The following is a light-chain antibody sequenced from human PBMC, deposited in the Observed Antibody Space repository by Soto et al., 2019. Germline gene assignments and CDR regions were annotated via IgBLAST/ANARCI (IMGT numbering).Light chain of an antibody. J-gene: IGKJ2*02. V-gene: IGKV3-20*01. CDR3: QQYCSSPPCT. CDR2: GAS. Sequence: EIVLTQSPGTLSLSPGERATLSCRASQSVSSSYLAWYQQKPGQAPRLLIYGASSRATGIPDRFRGSGSGTEFTLTISSLEQADVAVYYCQQYCSSPPCTFGQGTKLEIK. CDR1: QSVSSSY.